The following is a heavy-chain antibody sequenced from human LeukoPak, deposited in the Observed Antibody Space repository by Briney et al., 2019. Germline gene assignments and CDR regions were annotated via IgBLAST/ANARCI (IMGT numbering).Heavy chain of an antibody. J-gene: IGHJ4*02. CDR2: ISGSGGST. V-gene: IGHV3-23*01. CDR1: GFTFSSYG. Sequence: GGSLRLSCAASGFTFSSYGMSWVRQAPGKGLEWVSAISGSGGSTYYADSVKGRFTISRDNAKNTLYLQMNGLRADDTAVYYCAKWRRGTGSLDYWGQGTLVTVSS. D-gene: IGHD3-10*01. CDR3: AKWRRGTGSLDY.